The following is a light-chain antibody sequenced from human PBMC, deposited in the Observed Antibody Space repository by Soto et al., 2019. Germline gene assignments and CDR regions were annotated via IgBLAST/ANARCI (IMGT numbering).Light chain of an antibody. V-gene: IGLV2-14*03. J-gene: IGLJ1*01. Sequence: QSALTQPASVSGSPGQSITISCTGTSSDIGTYNYVSWYQQHPGQAPKLMIYDVSNRPSGVSDRFSGSKSGNTASLTISGLQAEHEADYYSSSCSRRSSPRYVFGTGTKLTVL. CDR2: DVS. CDR3: SSCSRRSSPRYV. CDR1: SSDIGTYNY.